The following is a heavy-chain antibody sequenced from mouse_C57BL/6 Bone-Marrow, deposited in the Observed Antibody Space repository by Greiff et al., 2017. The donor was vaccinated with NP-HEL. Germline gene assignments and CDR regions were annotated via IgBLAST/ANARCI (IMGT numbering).Heavy chain of an antibody. CDR3: ARRRDDSYFDY. J-gene: IGHJ2*01. CDR1: GYSITSGYD. Sequence: DVQLQESGPGMVKPSQSLSLTCTVTGYSITSGYDWHWIRHFPGNKLEWMGYISYSGSTNYNPSLKSRISITHDTSKNHFFLKLNSVTTEDTATYYCARRRDDSYFDYWGQGTTLTVSS. D-gene: IGHD2-4*01. V-gene: IGHV3-1*01. CDR2: ISYSGST.